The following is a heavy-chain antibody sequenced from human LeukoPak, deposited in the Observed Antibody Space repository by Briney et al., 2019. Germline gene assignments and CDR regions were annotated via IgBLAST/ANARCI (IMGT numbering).Heavy chain of an antibody. Sequence: GGSLRLSCAASGFTFSSYAMHWDRQAPGKGLEYVSGISSDGGSPFHVNSVEGRFTISRDNSKDTLYLQMGSLRAEDMAVYYCAREYCSGGRCQYYFDYWGQGTLVTVSS. CDR2: ISSDGGSP. V-gene: IGHV3-64*01. CDR3: AREYCSGGRCQYYFDY. J-gene: IGHJ4*02. D-gene: IGHD2-15*01. CDR1: GFTFSSYA.